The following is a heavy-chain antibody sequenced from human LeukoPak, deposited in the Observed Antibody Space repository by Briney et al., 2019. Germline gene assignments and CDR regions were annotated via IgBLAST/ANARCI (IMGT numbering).Heavy chain of an antibody. Sequence: SETLSLTCTVSGGSISSSSYYWGWIRQPPGKGLEWIGSIYYSASTYYNPSLKSRVTISVDTSKNQFSLKLSSVTAADTAVYYCARRGFYDSSGYYYYGMDVWGQGTTVTVSS. J-gene: IGHJ6*02. CDR3: ARRGFYDSSGYYYYGMDV. CDR2: IYYSAST. D-gene: IGHD3-22*01. CDR1: GGSISSSSYY. V-gene: IGHV4-39*07.